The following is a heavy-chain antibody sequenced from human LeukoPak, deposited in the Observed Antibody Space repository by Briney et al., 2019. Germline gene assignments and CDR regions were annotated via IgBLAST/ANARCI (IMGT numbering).Heavy chain of an antibody. CDR3: ASPGSGY. Sequence: GGSLRLSCAASGFTFSSSWMSWVRQAPAKGLEWVATIKQDGSEKSHVDSVKGRFTISRDNAKNSLYLQMNSLRVEDTAVYYCASPGSGYWGQGTLVTVSS. CDR2: IKQDGSEK. J-gene: IGHJ4*02. CDR1: GFTFSSSW. V-gene: IGHV3-7*05. D-gene: IGHD2-8*02.